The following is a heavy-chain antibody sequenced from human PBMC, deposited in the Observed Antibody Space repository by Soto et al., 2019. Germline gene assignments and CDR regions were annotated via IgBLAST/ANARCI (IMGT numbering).Heavy chain of an antibody. D-gene: IGHD2-2*01. Sequence: TGGALRHSCAASGFTFSDYYMSWIRQAPGKGLEWVSYISSSGSTIYYADSVKGRFTTSRDNAKNSLYLQMNSLRAEDTAVYYCAREGYCSSTTCHYGMDVWGQGTTVTVS. CDR3: AREGYCSSTTCHYGMDV. J-gene: IGHJ6*02. CDR2: ISSSGSTI. V-gene: IGHV3-11*01. CDR1: GFTFSDYY.